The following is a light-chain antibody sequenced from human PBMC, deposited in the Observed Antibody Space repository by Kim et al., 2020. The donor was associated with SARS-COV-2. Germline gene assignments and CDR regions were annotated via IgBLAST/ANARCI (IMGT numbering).Light chain of an antibody. J-gene: IGLJ2*01. CDR1: SSNIGNNY. Sequence: PGQKVTLSCSGSSSNIGNNYVSWYQQLPGTAPKLLIYDNNKRPSGIPDRFSGSKSGTSATLGITGLQTGDEADYYCGTWDSSLSAVFGGGTQLTV. V-gene: IGLV1-51*01. CDR2: DNN. CDR3: GTWDSSLSAV.